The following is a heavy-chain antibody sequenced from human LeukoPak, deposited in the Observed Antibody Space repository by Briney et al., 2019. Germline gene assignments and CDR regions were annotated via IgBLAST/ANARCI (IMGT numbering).Heavy chain of an antibody. CDR3: ARGELGYFDY. Sequence: GESLKISCKVSGYTFTNYWIGWVRQMPGKGLEWMGLIYPGDSDTRYSPSFQGQVTISVDKSISTAYLQWSNLKASDTAMYYCARGELGYFDYWGQGTLVTVSS. V-gene: IGHV5-51*01. D-gene: IGHD3-16*01. J-gene: IGHJ4*02. CDR2: IYPGDSDT. CDR1: GYTFTNYW.